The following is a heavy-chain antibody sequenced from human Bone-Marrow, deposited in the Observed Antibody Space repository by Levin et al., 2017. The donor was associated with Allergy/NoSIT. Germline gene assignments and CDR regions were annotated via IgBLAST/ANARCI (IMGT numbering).Heavy chain of an antibody. Sequence: PSETLSLTCSVSGDSFPFTGFSWSWIRQHPGKGLEWIGHVDFNGATSYNPSLKNRVHISRDTSKEQFFLTLASVTAADTATYFCASFHADSLFDDWGQGTLVTVSS. J-gene: IGHJ4*02. V-gene: IGHV4-31*03. CDR2: VDFNGAT. CDR1: GDSFPFTGFS. D-gene: IGHD2-21*02. CDR3: ASFHADSLFDD.